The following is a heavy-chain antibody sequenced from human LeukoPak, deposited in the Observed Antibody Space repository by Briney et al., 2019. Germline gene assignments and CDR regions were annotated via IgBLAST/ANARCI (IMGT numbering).Heavy chain of an antibody. J-gene: IGHJ4*02. CDR1: GFTFSSYA. Sequence: PGGSLRLSCAASGFTFSSYAMSGVRQAPGKGLEGVSAISGSGGSTYYADSVKGRFTISRDNSKNTLYLQMNSLRAEDTAVYYCAKDKGYSSSWYGYWGQGTLVTVS. D-gene: IGHD6-13*01. CDR2: ISGSGGST. V-gene: IGHV3-23*01. CDR3: AKDKGYSSSWYGY.